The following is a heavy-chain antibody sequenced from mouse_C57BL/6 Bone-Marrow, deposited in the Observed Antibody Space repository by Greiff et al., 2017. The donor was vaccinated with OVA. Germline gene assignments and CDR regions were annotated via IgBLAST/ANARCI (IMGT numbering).Heavy chain of an antibody. Sequence: QVHVKQSGPELVKPGASVKISCKASGYAFSSSWMNWVKQRPGKGIEWIGRIYPGDGDTNYNGKFKGKATLTADKSSSTAYMQLSSLTSEDSAVYFCASFDGYYWYFDVWGTGTTVTVSS. D-gene: IGHD2-3*01. CDR3: ASFDGYYWYFDV. V-gene: IGHV1-82*01. CDR2: IYPGDGDT. J-gene: IGHJ1*03. CDR1: GYAFSSSW.